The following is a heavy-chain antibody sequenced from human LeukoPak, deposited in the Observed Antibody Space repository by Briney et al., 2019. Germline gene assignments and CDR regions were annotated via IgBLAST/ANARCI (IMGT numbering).Heavy chain of an antibody. J-gene: IGHJ6*02. Sequence: SETLSLTCAVYGGSFSGYYWSWIRQPPGKGLEWIGEINHSGSTNYNPSLKSRVTISVDTSKNQFSLKLSSVTAADTAVYYCARALTTVTRRCGMDVWGQGTTVTVSS. D-gene: IGHD4-17*01. V-gene: IGHV4-34*01. CDR1: GGSFSGYY. CDR3: ARALTTVTRRCGMDV. CDR2: INHSGST.